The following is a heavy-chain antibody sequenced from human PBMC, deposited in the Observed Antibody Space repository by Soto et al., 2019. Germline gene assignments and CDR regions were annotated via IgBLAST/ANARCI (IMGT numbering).Heavy chain of an antibody. Sequence: QVQLVESGGGVVQPGTSLRLSCAASGFTISTHGMHWVRQAPGKGLEWVANIWYDGSNRFYADSVKGRFTISKDNSKTTLYLQMSSLRSEDTAVYYGAAATTWNFHFHYWGQGTQVTVSS. CDR2: IWYDGSNR. V-gene: IGHV3-33*01. D-gene: IGHD1-7*01. CDR1: GFTISTHG. CDR3: AAATTWNFHFHY. J-gene: IGHJ4*02.